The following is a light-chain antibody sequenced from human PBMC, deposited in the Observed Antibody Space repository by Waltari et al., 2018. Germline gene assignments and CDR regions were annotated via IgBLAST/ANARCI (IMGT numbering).Light chain of an antibody. Sequence: QSALTQPASVSGSPGQSITISCTGTNSDVGGYNYVSWYQQCPGKAPQLLVSEVTNRPSGVSNRFSGSKSDNTASLTISGLLAEDEADYYCSSYTNSSTYVFGTGTKVTVL. V-gene: IGLV2-14*01. J-gene: IGLJ1*01. CDR3: SSYTNSSTYV. CDR2: EVT. CDR1: NSDVGGYNY.